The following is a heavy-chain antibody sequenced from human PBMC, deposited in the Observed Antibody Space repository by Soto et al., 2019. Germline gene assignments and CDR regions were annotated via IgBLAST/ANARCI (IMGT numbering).Heavy chain of an antibody. J-gene: IGHJ5*01. CDR2: IYKSTTT. CDR1: GDSISTVDYF. V-gene: IGHV4-30-4*01. D-gene: IGHD3-9*01. Sequence: SETLSLTCSVSGDSISTVDYFWAWIRQPPGQALEYIGYIYKSTTTYYNPSFESRVAISLDTSKSQFSLTVTSVTAADTAVYFFARGRDFLTGRCFPNWFDSWGQGTLVTVSS. CDR3: ARGRDFLTGRCFPNWFDS.